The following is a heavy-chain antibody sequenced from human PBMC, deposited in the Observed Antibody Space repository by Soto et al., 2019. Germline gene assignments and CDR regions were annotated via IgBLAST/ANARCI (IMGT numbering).Heavy chain of an antibody. Sequence: ASVKVSCKASGYTFTSYYMHWVRQAPGQGLEWMGIINPSGGSTSYAQKFQGRVTMTRDTSTSTVYMELSSLRSEDTAVYYCAREGVTVTTVVDYYYGMDVWGQGTTVTVSS. CDR2: INPSGGST. V-gene: IGHV1-46*01. J-gene: IGHJ6*02. CDR3: AREGVTVTTVVDYYYGMDV. CDR1: GYTFTSYY. D-gene: IGHD4-4*01.